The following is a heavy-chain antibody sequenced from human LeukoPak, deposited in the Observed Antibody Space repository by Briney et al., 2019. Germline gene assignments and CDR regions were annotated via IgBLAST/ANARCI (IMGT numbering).Heavy chain of an antibody. CDR3: ARTVTGKLVFAY. CDR1: GVSISSSGYY. CDR2: IYYSGST. Sequence: SETLSLTCTVSGVSISSSGYYWGWIRQPPGKGLEWIGNIYYSGSTYDNSSLKSRVTISLDMSKNQCSLKLSSVTAADTAIYYCARTVTGKLVFAYWGQGTLVTVSS. J-gene: IGHJ4*02. V-gene: IGHV4-39*07. D-gene: IGHD6-19*01.